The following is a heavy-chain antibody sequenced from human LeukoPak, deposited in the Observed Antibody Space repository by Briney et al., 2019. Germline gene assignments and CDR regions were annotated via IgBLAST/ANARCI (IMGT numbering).Heavy chain of an antibody. D-gene: IGHD5-12*01. V-gene: IGHV3-21*01. CDR2: ISSSSSYI. CDR3: ARDRGGYTITDY. CDR1: GFTFSSYE. Sequence: PGESLRLSCAASGFTFSSYEMNWVRQAPGKGLEWVSSISSSSSYIYYADSVKGRFTISRDNAKNSLYLQMNSLRAEDTAVYYCARDRGGYTITDYWGQGTLVTVSS. J-gene: IGHJ4*02.